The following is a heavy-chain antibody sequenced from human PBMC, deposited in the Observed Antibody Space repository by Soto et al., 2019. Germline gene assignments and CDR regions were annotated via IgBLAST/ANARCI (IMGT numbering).Heavy chain of an antibody. Sequence: HPGGSLRLSCAASGFTFSSYAMSWVRQAPGKGLEWVSAISGSGGSTYYADSVKGRFTISRDNSKNTLYLQMNSLRAEDTAVYYCAKRYYDFWSGYYRDNWFDPWGQGTLVTVSS. D-gene: IGHD3-3*01. V-gene: IGHV3-23*01. CDR2: ISGSGGST. J-gene: IGHJ5*02. CDR1: GFTFSSYA. CDR3: AKRYYDFWSGYYRDNWFDP.